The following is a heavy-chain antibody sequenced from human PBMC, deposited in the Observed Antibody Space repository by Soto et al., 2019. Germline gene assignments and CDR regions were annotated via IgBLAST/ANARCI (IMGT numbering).Heavy chain of an antibody. CDR3: AREGYYSGSGTYSPPRYYGMDV. J-gene: IGHJ6*02. Sequence: QVQLVQSGAEVKRAGASVKVSCKASGYTFSSYGLSWVRQAPGQGLEWMGWISDYNGNTHYAQKFQGRVIMTTDTSTRTAYMELRSLRSDDTAVYFSAREGYYSGSGTYSPPRYYGMDVWGQGTTVTVSS. D-gene: IGHD3-10*01. V-gene: IGHV1-18*01. CDR1: GYTFSSYG. CDR2: ISDYNGNT.